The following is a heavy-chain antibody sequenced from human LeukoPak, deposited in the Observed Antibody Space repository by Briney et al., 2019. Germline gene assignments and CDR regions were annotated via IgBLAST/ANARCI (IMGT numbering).Heavy chain of an antibody. CDR2: IYSGGST. CDR3: ASLGDGYNFWRH. Sequence: TGGSLRLSCAASGFTFSSYAIHWVRQAPGKGLEWVSVIYSGGSTYYADSVKGRFTISRDSSRNTLFLQMNNLRAEDTAVYYCASLGDGYNFWRHWGQGTLVTVSS. D-gene: IGHD5-24*01. CDR1: GFTFSSYA. V-gene: IGHV3-53*01. J-gene: IGHJ4*02.